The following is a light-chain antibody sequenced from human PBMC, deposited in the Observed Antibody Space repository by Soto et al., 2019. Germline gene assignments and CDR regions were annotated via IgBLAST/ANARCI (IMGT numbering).Light chain of an antibody. CDR1: QGISSW. V-gene: IGKV1-12*01. J-gene: IGKJ4*01. CDR2: GAS. CDR3: HQSYETPHT. Sequence: DLQMTQSPSSVSASVGDRVTITCRASQGISSWLAWYQQKPGRAPKLLMYGASTLQSGVPSRFSGSGSGTEFTLTINSLQPEDFATYFCHQSYETPHTFGGGTNVEI.